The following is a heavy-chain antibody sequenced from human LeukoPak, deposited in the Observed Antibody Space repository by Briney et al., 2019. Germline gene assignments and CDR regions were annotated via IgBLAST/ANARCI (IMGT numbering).Heavy chain of an antibody. CDR3: ARAPGTTFDY. J-gene: IGHJ4*01. D-gene: IGHD4-17*01. V-gene: IGHV4-59*08. CDR2: IYYSGST. Sequence: SETLSLTCTVSGGSISSYYWSWIRQPPGKGLEWIGYIYYSGSTNYNPSLKSRVTISVDTSKNQFSLKLTSVTAADTAVYYCARAPGTTFDYWGHGNMVTVSS. CDR1: GGSISSYY.